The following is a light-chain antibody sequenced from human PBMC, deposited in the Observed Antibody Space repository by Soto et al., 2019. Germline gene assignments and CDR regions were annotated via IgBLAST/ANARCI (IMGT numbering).Light chain of an antibody. J-gene: IGLJ1*01. CDR2: DVS. CDR1: SSDIGDSNF. Sequence: QSALAQPASVSGSPGQSITISCTGTSSDIGDSNFVSWYQHHPGKAPKLLIYDVSDRPSRISDRFSGSKSANTASLTISGFQAEDEDLYYCSSYTTAANVRFVFGTGTKVTVL. V-gene: IGLV2-14*01. CDR3: SSYTTAANVRFV.